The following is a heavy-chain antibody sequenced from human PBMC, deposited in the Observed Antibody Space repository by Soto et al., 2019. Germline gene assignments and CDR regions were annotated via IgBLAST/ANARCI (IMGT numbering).Heavy chain of an antibody. CDR3: AKDLVGSNADYYDY. CDR1: GFTFSSYA. Sequence: GRSLRLSCAASGFTFSSYAMSWVRQAPGKGMEWVAAISGSGGSTYYADSVKGRFTISRENSRNTLYLQMNSLRAEDAAVYYCAKDLVGSNADYYDYWGQGTLVTVSS. J-gene: IGHJ4*02. CDR2: ISGSGGST. D-gene: IGHD2-15*01. V-gene: IGHV3-23*01.